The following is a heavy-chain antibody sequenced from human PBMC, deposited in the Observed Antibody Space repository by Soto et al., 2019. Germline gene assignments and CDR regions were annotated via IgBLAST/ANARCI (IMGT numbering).Heavy chain of an antibody. CDR2: FIPIFRTL. CDR1: GGIFGSHG. Sequence: QVQLIQSEAEVKKPGSSVRVSCTASGGIFGSHGFSWVRQAPGQRLEWVGGFIPIFRTLTYTEQFQARVRIAEGASTTTLYLDLSSLTSEDTAVYYCVRDRRIYYSDPHDEFVASDYEVWGQGTMVSFSS. CDR3: VRDRRIYYSDPHDEFVASDYEV. V-gene: IGHV1-69*01. J-gene: IGHJ3*01. D-gene: IGHD3-22*01.